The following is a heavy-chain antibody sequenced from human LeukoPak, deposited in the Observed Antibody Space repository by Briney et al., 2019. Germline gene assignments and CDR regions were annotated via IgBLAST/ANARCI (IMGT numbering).Heavy chain of an antibody. V-gene: IGHV4-61*02. CDR1: GGSISSGSCY. D-gene: IGHD3-22*01. Sequence: PSETLSLTCTVSGGSISSGSCYWSWIRQPAGKGLEWIGRIETSGFINYNPSLKSRVTISVDRSKNQFSLKLSSVTAADTAVYYCARIRAPYYYDSSGYLTANYFDYWGQGTLVTVSS. CDR3: ARIRAPYYYDSSGYLTANYFDY. J-gene: IGHJ4*02. CDR2: IETSGFI.